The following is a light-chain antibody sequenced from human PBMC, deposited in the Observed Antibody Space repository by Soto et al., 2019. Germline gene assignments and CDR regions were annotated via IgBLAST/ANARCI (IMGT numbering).Light chain of an antibody. J-gene: IGKJ2*01. CDR1: QNINNW. CDR3: QRDDGY. V-gene: IGKV1-5*01. Sequence: DTQMTQSPSTLSASVGDTVTITCRARQNINNWLAWYQQKPEKVPKLLIYGASTLEDGVPSRFSGSRSGTEFTLTINSLQPDDFATYYCQRDDGYFGQGTKLESK. CDR2: GAS.